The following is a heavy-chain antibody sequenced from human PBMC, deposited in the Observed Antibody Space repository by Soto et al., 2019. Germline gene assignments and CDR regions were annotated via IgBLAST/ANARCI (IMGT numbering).Heavy chain of an antibody. D-gene: IGHD2-21*02. Sequence: GGSLRLSCAASGFTFSSYAMSWVRQAPGKGLEWVSAISGSGGSTYYADSVKGRFTISRDNSKNTLYLQMNSLRAEDTAVYYCAKELAYCGGDCYDAFDIWGQGTMVTVSS. J-gene: IGHJ3*02. CDR3: AKELAYCGGDCYDAFDI. CDR2: ISGSGGST. CDR1: GFTFSSYA. V-gene: IGHV3-23*01.